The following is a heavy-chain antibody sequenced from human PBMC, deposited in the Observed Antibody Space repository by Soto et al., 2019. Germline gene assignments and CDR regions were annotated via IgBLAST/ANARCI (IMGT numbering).Heavy chain of an antibody. J-gene: IGHJ6*02. CDR2: IYYSGST. CDR1: GGSISSGVYY. CDR3: AIVFVFGGMDD. V-gene: IGHV4-31*03. D-gene: IGHD3-3*01. Sequence: QVQLQESGPGLVKPSQTLSLTCTVSGGSISSGVYYWSWIRQHPGKGLEWIGYIYYSGSTYYNPFLKSRVTISVDTSKIQFSLKLSSVSAAVTDLYYCAIVFVFGGMDDWGQVTTGTVSS.